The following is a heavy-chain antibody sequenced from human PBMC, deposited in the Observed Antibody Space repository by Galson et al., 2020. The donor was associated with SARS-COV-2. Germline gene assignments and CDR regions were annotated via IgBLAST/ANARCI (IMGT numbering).Heavy chain of an antibody. V-gene: IGHV3-23*01. CDR3: TDPPLVTY. Sequence: GGSLRLSCTASGFTFSSFDMSWVRQAPGKGLEWVSSISGSGGRTYYAESVKGRFSISRDNSKNTLYMQMNSLRAEDTAVYYCTDPPLVTYWGQGTLVTVSS. D-gene: IGHD2-21*01. J-gene: IGHJ4*02. CDR2: ISGSGGRT. CDR1: GFTFSSFD.